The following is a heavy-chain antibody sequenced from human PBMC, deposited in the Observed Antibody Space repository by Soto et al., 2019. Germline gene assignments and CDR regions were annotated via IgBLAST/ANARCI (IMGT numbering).Heavy chain of an antibody. J-gene: IGHJ4*02. Sequence: SETLSLTCTVSGGSISSSSYYWGWIRQPPGKGLEWIGSIYYSGSTYYNPSLKSRVTISVDTSKNQFSLKLSSVTAADTAVYYCARLPGGAAAGTPYGYWGQGTLVTVSS. CDR3: ARLPGGAAAGTPYGY. V-gene: IGHV4-39*01. CDR1: GGSISSSSYY. D-gene: IGHD6-13*01. CDR2: IYYSGST.